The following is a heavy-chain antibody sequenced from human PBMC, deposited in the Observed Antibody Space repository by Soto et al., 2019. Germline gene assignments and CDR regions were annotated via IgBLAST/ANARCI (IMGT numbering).Heavy chain of an antibody. V-gene: IGHV3-15*01. D-gene: IGHD5-18*01. CDR1: GFTFSNAW. J-gene: IGHJ3*02. CDR3: TTDLDTAMVQLLDAFDI. CDR2: IKSKTDGGTT. Sequence: GGSLRLSCAASGFTFSNAWMSWVRQAPGKGLEWVGRIKSKTDGGTTDYAAPVKGRFTISRDDSKNTLYLQMNSLKTEDTAVYYCTTDLDTAMVQLLDAFDIWGQGTMVTVSS.